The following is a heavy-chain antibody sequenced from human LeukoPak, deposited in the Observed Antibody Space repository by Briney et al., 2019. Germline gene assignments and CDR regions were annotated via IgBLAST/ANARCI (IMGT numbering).Heavy chain of an antibody. CDR2: ISSSSSYI. CDR3: ARASVDYFDY. V-gene: IGHV3-21*01. CDR1: GFTFSSYS. J-gene: IGHJ4*02. Sequence: GGSLRLSCAASGFTFSSYSMNWVRQAPGKGLEWVSSISSSSSYIYYADSVKGRFTISRDNAKSSLYLQMNSLRAEDTAVYYCARASVDYFDYWGQGTLVTVSS.